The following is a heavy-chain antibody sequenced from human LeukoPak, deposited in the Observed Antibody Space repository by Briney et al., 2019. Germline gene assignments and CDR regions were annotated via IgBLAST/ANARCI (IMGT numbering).Heavy chain of an antibody. V-gene: IGHV3-23*01. CDR1: GFTFSSYA. CDR3: AKADIVVVVAAINWFDP. Sequence: GGSLRLSCAASGFTFSSYAMSWVRQAPGKGLEWVSAISGSGGSTYYADSVKGRSTISRDNSKNTLYLQMNSLRAEDTAVYYCAKADIVVVVAAINWFDPWGQGTLVTVSS. J-gene: IGHJ5*02. CDR2: ISGSGGST. D-gene: IGHD2-15*01.